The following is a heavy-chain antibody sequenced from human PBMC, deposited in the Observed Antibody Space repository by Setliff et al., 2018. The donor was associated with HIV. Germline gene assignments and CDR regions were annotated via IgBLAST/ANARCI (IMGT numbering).Heavy chain of an antibody. V-gene: IGHV4-59*01. CDR2: IFYSGTT. J-gene: IGHJ2*01. D-gene: IGHD4-17*01. CDR1: GGSITGYY. Sequence: PSETLSLTCTVSGGSITGYYWSWVRQPPGKGLAWIGYIFYSGTTNYSPSLNSRATISVDTSKNSFSLKMSSVTAADTAVYYCASSYGDYGNWYFDLWGRGTLVTVS. CDR3: ASSYGDYGNWYFDL.